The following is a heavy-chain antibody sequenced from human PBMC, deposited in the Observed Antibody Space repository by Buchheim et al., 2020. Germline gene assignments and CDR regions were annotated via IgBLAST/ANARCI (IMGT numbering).Heavy chain of an antibody. CDR1: GGSISSSSYY. Sequence: QLQLQESGPGLVKPSETLSLTCTVSGGSISSSSYYWGWIRKPPGKGLEWIGSIYYNGSTYYNPSLKSRVTISVDTSKHQFYLKLSSVTAADTAVYYCARQGGYYDSSGYYFDYWGQGTL. J-gene: IGHJ4*02. CDR2: IYYNGST. V-gene: IGHV4-39*01. D-gene: IGHD3-22*01. CDR3: ARQGGYYDSSGYYFDY.